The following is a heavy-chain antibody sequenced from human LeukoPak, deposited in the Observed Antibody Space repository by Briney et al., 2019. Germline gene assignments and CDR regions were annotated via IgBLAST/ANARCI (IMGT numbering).Heavy chain of an antibody. V-gene: IGHV3-33*01. CDR1: GFTFSSYG. Sequence: PGRSLRLSCAASGFTFSSYGMHWVRQAPGKGLEWVAVIWYDGSNKYYADSVKGRFTISRDNSKNTLYLQMNSLRAEDTAVYYCARDRDGGDYGSGSNSFDPWGQGTLVTVSS. D-gene: IGHD3-10*01. CDR2: IWYDGSNK. J-gene: IGHJ5*02. CDR3: ARDRDGGDYGSGSNSFDP.